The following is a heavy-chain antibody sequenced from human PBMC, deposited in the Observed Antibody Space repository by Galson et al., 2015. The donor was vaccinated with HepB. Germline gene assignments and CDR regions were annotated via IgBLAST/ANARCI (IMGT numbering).Heavy chain of an antibody. Sequence: SVKVSCKASGYTFTSYAMHWVRQAPGQRLEWMGWINAGNGNTKYSQKFQGRVTITRDTSASTAYMELSSLRSEDTAVYYCARDREEYGYYNNVAFDIWGQGTMVTVSS. CDR3: ARDREEYGYYNNVAFDI. V-gene: IGHV1-3*01. J-gene: IGHJ3*02. CDR2: INAGNGNT. D-gene: IGHD3-9*01. CDR1: GYTFTSYA.